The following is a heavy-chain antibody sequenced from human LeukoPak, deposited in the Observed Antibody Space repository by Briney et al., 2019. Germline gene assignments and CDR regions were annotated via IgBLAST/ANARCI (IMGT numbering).Heavy chain of an antibody. V-gene: IGHV4-39*07. CDR3: ASSSSYYYYMDV. CDR1: GGSISSSSYY. CDR2: IYYSGST. D-gene: IGHD6-6*01. Sequence: SETLSLTCTVSGGSISSSSYYWGWIRQPPGKGLEWIGSIYYSGSTYYNPSLKSRVTISVDTSKNQFSLKLSSVTAADTAVYYCASSSSYYYYMDVWGKGTTVTVSS. J-gene: IGHJ6*03.